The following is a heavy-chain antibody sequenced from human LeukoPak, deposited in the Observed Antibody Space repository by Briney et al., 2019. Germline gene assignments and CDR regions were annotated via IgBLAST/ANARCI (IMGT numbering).Heavy chain of an antibody. Sequence: ASVKVSYKASGYTFTSYYMHWVRQAPGQGLEWMGIINPSGGSTSYAQKFQGRVTMTRDTSTSTVYMELSRLRAEDTGVYYCARGALVLWLFDYWGQGTLVTVSS. V-gene: IGHV1-46*01. J-gene: IGHJ4*02. CDR3: ARGALVLWLFDY. CDR1: GYTFTSYY. D-gene: IGHD5-18*01. CDR2: INPSGGST.